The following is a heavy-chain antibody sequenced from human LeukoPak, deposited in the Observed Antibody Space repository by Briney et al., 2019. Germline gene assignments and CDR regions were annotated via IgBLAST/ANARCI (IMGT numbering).Heavy chain of an antibody. D-gene: IGHD6-6*01. CDR2: INPSGGST. Sequence: ASVKVSCKAPGYTFTSYYMHWVRQAPGQGLEWMGIINPSGGSTSYAQKFQGRVTMTRDTSTSTVYMELSSLRSEATAVYYCARAGEGIAARHRGPKYWGQGTLVTVSS. CDR3: ARAGEGIAARHRGPKY. CDR1: GYTFTSYY. J-gene: IGHJ4*02. V-gene: IGHV1-46*01.